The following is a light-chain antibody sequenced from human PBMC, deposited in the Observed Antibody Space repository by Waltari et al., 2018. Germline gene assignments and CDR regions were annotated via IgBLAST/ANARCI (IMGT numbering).Light chain of an antibody. J-gene: IGKJ2*01. CDR1: QSVLYSSNNKNY. CDR3: QQYYSTPLT. CDR2: WAS. Sequence: DIVMTQSPDSLAVPLGERATITCKSSQSVLYSSNNKNYLAWYQQKPGQPPKLLIYWASIRESGVPDRFSGSGSGTDFTLTISSLQAEDVAVYYCQQYYSTPLTFGQGTKLEIK. V-gene: IGKV4-1*01.